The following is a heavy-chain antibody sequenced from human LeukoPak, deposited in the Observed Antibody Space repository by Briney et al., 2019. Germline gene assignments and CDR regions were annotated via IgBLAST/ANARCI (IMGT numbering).Heavy chain of an antibody. CDR1: GFMFSDYP. CDR3: ARAHDFAFDY. D-gene: IGHD1-1*01. J-gene: IGHJ4*02. CDR2: IRSDTSII. V-gene: IGHV3-48*02. Sequence: GGSLRLSCVVSGFMFSDYPMTWVRQAPGKGLEWVSHIRSDTSIINYAESVKGRFTISRDNAKNSLYLQMNGLRDEDTAVYYCARAHDFAFDYWGQGALVTASS.